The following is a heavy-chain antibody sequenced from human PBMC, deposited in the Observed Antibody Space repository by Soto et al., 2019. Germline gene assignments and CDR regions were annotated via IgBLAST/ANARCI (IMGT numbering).Heavy chain of an antibody. Sequence: ASVKVSCKASGGTFSSYAISWVRQAPGQGLEWMGGIIPIFGTANYAQKFQGRVTITADESTSTAYMELSSLRSEDTAVYYCARAYVPPEDSSWYYYYYGMDVWGQGTTVTVSS. D-gene: IGHD6-6*01. V-gene: IGHV1-69*13. CDR1: GGTFSSYA. CDR3: ARAYVPPEDSSWYYYYYGMDV. J-gene: IGHJ6*02. CDR2: IIPIFGTA.